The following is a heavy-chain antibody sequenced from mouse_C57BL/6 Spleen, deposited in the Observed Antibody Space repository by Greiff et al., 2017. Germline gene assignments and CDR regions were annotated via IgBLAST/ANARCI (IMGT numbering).Heavy chain of an antibody. CDR3: ARDDYYGYDGVAY. V-gene: IGHV7-3*01. CDR2: IRNKANGYTT. J-gene: IGHJ3*01. CDR1: GFTFTDYY. D-gene: IGHD2-2*01. Sequence: EVQLVESGGGLVQPGGSLSLSCAASGFTFTDYYMSWVRQPPGKALEWLGFIRNKANGYTTEYSASVKGRFTISRDNSQSILYRQMNALRAEDSATYYCARDDYYGYDGVAYWGQGTLVTVSA.